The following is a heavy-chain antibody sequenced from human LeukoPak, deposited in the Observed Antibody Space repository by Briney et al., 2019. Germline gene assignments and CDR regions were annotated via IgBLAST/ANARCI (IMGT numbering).Heavy chain of an antibody. J-gene: IGHJ4*02. CDR2: IYTSGST. V-gene: IGHV4-4*07. Sequence: SETLSLTCTVSGGSVSSHFWSWIRQPAGKGLEWIGRIYTSGSTNNNPSLKSRVTMSVDTSKNQFSLKLSSVTAADTAVYYCARQYYYDSGGFSTYFDYWGQGTLVTVSS. D-gene: IGHD3-22*01. CDR1: GGSVSSHF. CDR3: ARQYYYDSGGFSTYFDY.